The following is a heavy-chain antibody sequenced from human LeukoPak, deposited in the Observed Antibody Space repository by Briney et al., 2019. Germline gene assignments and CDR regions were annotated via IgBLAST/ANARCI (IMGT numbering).Heavy chain of an antibody. V-gene: IGHV4-39*01. CDR1: GGSISSSSYY. Sequence: SETLSLTCTVSGGSISSSSYYWGWIRQPPGKGLEWIGSIYYSGSTYYNPSLKSRVTISVDTSKNQFSLKLGSVTAADTAVYYCASIHHINHWGQGTLVTVSS. D-gene: IGHD1-14*01. CDR2: IYYSGST. CDR3: ASIHHINH. J-gene: IGHJ4*02.